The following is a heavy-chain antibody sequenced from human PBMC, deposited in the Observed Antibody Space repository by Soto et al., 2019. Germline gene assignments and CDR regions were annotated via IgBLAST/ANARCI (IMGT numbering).Heavy chain of an antibody. D-gene: IGHD1-26*01. V-gene: IGHV4-59*01. CDR1: GGPLTSYQ. Sequence: XTLSLPCIVSGGPLTSYQWSWIRQFPGRGLELSAYTSYTGNTNCNPSRKSRCTTGIDTAKNEFSLGFTSISSSDTSVYYCARDMHAGFTHYFDPWGRGTLGTVSS. CDR2: TSYTGNT. CDR3: ARDMHAGFTHYFDP. J-gene: IGHJ5*02.